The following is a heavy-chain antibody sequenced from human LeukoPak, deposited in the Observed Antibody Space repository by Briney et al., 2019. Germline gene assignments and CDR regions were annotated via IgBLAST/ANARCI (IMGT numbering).Heavy chain of an antibody. Sequence: GGSLRLSCAASGFTFSSYAMSWVRQAPGKGLEWVSAISGSGGSTYYADSVKGRFTISRDNSKNTLYLQMNSLGAEDTAVYYCAKADGYYYYYGMDVWGQGTTVTVSS. D-gene: IGHD2-2*03. CDR2: ISGSGGST. V-gene: IGHV3-23*01. CDR3: AKADGYYYYYGMDV. J-gene: IGHJ6*02. CDR1: GFTFSSYA.